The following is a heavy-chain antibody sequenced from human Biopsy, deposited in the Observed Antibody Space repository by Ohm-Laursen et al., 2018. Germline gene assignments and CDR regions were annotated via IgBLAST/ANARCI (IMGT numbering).Heavy chain of an antibody. J-gene: IGHJ6*02. CDR1: GGSISSDY. D-gene: IGHD2/OR15-2a*01. CDR3: ARSTNSTGWPYYYFYGMDV. V-gene: IGHV4-59*01. CDR2: IYYSGST. Sequence: GTLSLTCAVPGGSISSDYWSWIRQTPGKGLEWIGYIYYSGSTNYNPSLKSRVTISVDTSKNQFSLRLNSVTAADTAVYYCARSTNSTGWPYYYFYGMDVWGQGTTVTVSS.